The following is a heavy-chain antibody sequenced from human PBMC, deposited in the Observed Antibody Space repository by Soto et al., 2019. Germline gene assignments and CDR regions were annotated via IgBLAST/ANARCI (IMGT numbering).Heavy chain of an antibody. CDR3: ARSFVVVTDFDY. CDR1: GYTFTSYA. Sequence: QVQLVQSGAEEKKPGASVKVSCKASGYTFTSYAMHWVRQAPGQRLEWMGWFNAGNGNTKYSQRFQGRVTITRDTSANTAYMELSSLRSEDTAVYYCARSFVVVTDFDYWGQGTLVTVSS. CDR2: FNAGNGNT. J-gene: IGHJ4*02. D-gene: IGHD2-21*02. V-gene: IGHV1-3*05.